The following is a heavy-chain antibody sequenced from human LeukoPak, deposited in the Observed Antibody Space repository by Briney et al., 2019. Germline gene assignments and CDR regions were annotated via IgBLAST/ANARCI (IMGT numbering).Heavy chain of an antibody. CDR3: ARAPRDSSSSNYMRRFDY. V-gene: IGHV4-38-2*01. Sequence: SETLSLTCAVSGYSISSDDYWVWIRQPPGQGLEWTGGIYHSGSTYYNPSLKSRVTLSVDTSKNQFSLTLSSVTAPDTAVYYCARAPRDSSSSNYMRRFDYWGQGTLVTVSS. D-gene: IGHD3-22*01. CDR2: IYHSGST. CDR1: GYSISSDDY. J-gene: IGHJ4*02.